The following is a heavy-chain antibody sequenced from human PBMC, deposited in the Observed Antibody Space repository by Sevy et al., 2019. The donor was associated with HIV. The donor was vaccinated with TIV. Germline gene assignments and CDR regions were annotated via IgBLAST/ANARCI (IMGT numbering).Heavy chain of an antibody. V-gene: IGHV3-23*01. CDR3: AKVLARGVAVAGSAWGMDV. CDR1: GFTFSTYN. D-gene: IGHD6-19*01. J-gene: IGHJ6*02. CDR2: ISGSGGTT. Sequence: GGSLRLSCAASGFTFSTYNMNWVRQAPGKGLEWVSAISGSGGTTYDADSVKGRFTISRDKSQNTLYLQMNSLRAEDTAVYYCAKVLARGVAVAGSAWGMDVWGQGTTVTVSS.